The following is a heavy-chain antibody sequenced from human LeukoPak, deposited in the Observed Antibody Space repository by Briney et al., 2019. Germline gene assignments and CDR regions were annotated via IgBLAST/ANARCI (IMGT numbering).Heavy chain of an antibody. V-gene: IGHV1-69*04. D-gene: IGHD3-10*01. J-gene: IGHJ4*02. CDR2: IIPILGIA. Sequence: ASVKVSCKASGGTFSSYTISWVRQAPGQGLEWMGRIIPILGIANYARKFQGRVTITADKSTSTAYMELSSLRSEDTAVYYCARDGLVRGVIVDWGQGTLVTVSS. CDR3: ARDGLVRGVIVD. CDR1: GGTFSSYT.